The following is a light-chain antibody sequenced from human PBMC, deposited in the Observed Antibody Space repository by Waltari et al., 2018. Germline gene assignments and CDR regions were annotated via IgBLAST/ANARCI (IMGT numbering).Light chain of an antibody. CDR3: MQALQTPRT. J-gene: IGKJ1*01. CDR2: LGS. CDR1: QSLLYSNGNNY. Sequence: DIVMTQSPLSLPVTPGEPASISCRPRQSLLYSNGNNYLDWYLQKPGQSPQLLIYLGSNLASGVPDRFSGSGSGTDFTLKISRVEAEDAGVYYCMQALQTPRTFGQGTRVEIK. V-gene: IGKV2-28*01.